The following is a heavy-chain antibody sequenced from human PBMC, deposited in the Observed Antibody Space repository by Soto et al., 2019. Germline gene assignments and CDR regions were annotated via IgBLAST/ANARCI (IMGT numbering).Heavy chain of an antibody. CDR2: IIPMFGIA. CDR3: ARGTPLPPSFLDS. CDR1: GGASSTYT. Sequence: QVQLVQSGAEVKKPGSSVKVSCTASGGASSTYTISWLRQTPGQGLEWMGRIIPMFGIANYPQKFQDRLTITADRSSHTAYMELGGRGSEDPAVYYCARGTPLPPSFLDSWGQEPLLTVPP. V-gene: IGHV1-69*02. D-gene: IGHD3-16*01. J-gene: IGHJ4*02.